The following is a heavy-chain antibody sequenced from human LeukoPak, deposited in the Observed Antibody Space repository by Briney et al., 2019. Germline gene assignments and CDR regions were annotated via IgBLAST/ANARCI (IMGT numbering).Heavy chain of an antibody. V-gene: IGHV4-59*01. CDR2: IYYRGST. CDR1: GASISSYY. J-gene: IGHJ4*02. D-gene: IGHD2-2*01. Sequence: SETLSLTCTVSGASISSYYWSWIRQPPGEGLEWIGYIYYRGSTNYNPSLKSRVTISVDTSKNQFSLKLSSVTAADTAVYFCARSNEDIVVVPAAMWGQGTLVTVSS. CDR3: ARSNEDIVVVPAAM.